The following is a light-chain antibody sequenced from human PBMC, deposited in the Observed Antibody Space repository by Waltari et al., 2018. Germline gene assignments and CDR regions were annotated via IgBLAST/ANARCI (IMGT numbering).Light chain of an antibody. J-gene: IGKJ4*01. CDR2: AAS. CDR3: QKYNSVPLT. Sequence: DIEMTQSPSSLSASVGDRVTITCRASQGINNYLAWYQQKPGEVPKVLINAASTLESGFPSRFSGSGSGTDFTLTISSLQPEDVATYYCQKYNSVPLTFGGGTKVEIK. CDR1: QGINNY. V-gene: IGKV1-27*01.